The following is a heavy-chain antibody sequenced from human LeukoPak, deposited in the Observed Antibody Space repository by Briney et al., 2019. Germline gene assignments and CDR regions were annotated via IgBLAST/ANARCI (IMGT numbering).Heavy chain of an antibody. D-gene: IGHD3/OR15-3a*01. CDR3: DQPRDSTVPNAFEI. CDR1: GGTFSSYT. CDR2: IIPIFGTA. J-gene: IGHJ3*02. Sequence: SVKVSCKASGGTFSSYTISWVRQAPGQGLEWMGGIIPIFGTANYAQKFQGGVTMTTDESKSTAYMELSSLRSENTAVYYGDQPRDSTVPNAFEIWGQGTMVTVSS. V-gene: IGHV1-69*05.